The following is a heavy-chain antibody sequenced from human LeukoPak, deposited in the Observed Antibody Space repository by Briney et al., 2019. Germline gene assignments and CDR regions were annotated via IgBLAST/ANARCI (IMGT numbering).Heavy chain of an antibody. J-gene: IGHJ3*02. CDR2: INHSGST. D-gene: IGHD5-18*01. CDR3: ARDSYLDVFDI. V-gene: IGHV4-34*01. CDR1: GGSFSGYY. Sequence: PSETLSLTCAVYGGSFSGYYWSRIRQPPGKGLEWIGEINHSGSTNYNPSLKSRVTISVDTSKNQFSLKLSSVTAADTAVYYCARDSYLDVFDIWGQGTMVTVSS.